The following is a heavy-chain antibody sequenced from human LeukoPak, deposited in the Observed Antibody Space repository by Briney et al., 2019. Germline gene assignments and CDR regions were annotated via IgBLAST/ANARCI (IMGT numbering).Heavy chain of an antibody. CDR3: ARGFSGYYQGRFDP. V-gene: IGHV1-69*05. Sequence: ASVKVSCRASGGTFSSYAISWVRQAPGQGLEWMGGIIPIFGTANYAQKFQGRVTITTDESTSTAYMELSSLRSEDTAVYYCARGFSGYYQGRFDPWGQGTLVTVSS. CDR1: GGTFSSYA. D-gene: IGHD3-22*01. CDR2: IIPIFGTA. J-gene: IGHJ5*02.